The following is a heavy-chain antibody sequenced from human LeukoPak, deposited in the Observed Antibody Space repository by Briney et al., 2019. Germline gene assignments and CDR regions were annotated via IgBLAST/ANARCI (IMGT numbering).Heavy chain of an antibody. CDR3: AKRTYSSSSVH. CDR1: GFTFSSYA. Sequence: GGSLRLPCAASGFTFSSYAINWVRQAPGKGLEWVSAITGSGGSTYYADSVKGRFTISRDNSKNTLYLQMNSLRAEDTAVYYCAKRTYSSSSVHWGQGTLVTVSS. CDR2: ITGSGGST. D-gene: IGHD6-6*01. V-gene: IGHV3-23*01. J-gene: IGHJ4*02.